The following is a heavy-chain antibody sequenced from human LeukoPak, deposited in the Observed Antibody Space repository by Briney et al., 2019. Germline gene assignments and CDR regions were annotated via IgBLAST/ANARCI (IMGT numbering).Heavy chain of an antibody. Sequence: SETLSLTCTVSGGSISSYYWSWIRQPAGKGLEWIGYIYYSGSTNYNPSLKSRVTISVDTSKNQFSLKLSSVTAADTAVYYCARGVWGEDYYYYYYMDVWGKGTTVTVSS. V-gene: IGHV4-59*01. D-gene: IGHD7-27*01. J-gene: IGHJ6*03. CDR3: ARGVWGEDYYYYYYMDV. CDR2: IYYSGST. CDR1: GGSISSYY.